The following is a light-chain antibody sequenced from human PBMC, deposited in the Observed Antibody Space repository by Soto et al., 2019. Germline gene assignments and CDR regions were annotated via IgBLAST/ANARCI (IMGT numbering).Light chain of an antibody. V-gene: IGLV7-46*01. CDR2: DTS. Sequence: QLVVTQEPSLTVSPGGTVTLTCGSSTGTLTSGHFPYWLQQKPGQAPRALIFDTSNKHSWTPARFSGSLLGGKAALTLSGAQPEDEAHYYCLLYYSGARVFGGGTKLTVL. CDR1: TGTLTSGHF. J-gene: IGLJ2*01. CDR3: LLYYSGARV.